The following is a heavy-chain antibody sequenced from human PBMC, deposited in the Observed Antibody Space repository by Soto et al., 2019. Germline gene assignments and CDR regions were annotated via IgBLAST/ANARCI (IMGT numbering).Heavy chain of an antibody. CDR2: IKSKTDGGTT. CDR3: TTGAPPRVTMIVVVTSQNAFDI. D-gene: IGHD3-22*01. CDR1: GFTFSNAW. V-gene: IGHV3-15*07. J-gene: IGHJ3*02. Sequence: GGSLRLSCAASGFTFSNAWMNWVRQAPGKGLEWVGRIKSKTDGGTTDYAAPVKGRFTISRDDSKNTLYLQMNSLKTEDTAVYYCTTGAPPRVTMIVVVTSQNAFDIWGQGTMVTVSS.